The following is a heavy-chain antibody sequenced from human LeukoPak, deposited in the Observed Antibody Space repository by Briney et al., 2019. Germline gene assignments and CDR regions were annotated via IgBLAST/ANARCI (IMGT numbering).Heavy chain of an antibody. Sequence: SETLSLTCTVSGGSISSYYWSWIRQPPGKGLEWIGRIYTSGSTNYNPSLKSRVTISVDTSKNQFSLKLSSVTAADTAVYYCARRSSSGWSGWFAFDIWGQGTMVTVSS. CDR1: GGSISSYY. CDR3: ARRSSSGWSGWFAFDI. D-gene: IGHD6-19*01. V-gene: IGHV4-4*07. J-gene: IGHJ3*02. CDR2: IYTSGST.